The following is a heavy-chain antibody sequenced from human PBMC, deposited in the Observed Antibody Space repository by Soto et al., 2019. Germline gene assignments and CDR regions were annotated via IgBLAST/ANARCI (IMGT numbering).Heavy chain of an antibody. CDR3: AHLTYYYDSSGYYSRAEYFQH. CDR2: IYWDYDK. CDR1: GFSLSTSGVG. Sequence: QITLKESGPTLVKPTQTLTLTCTFSGFSLSTSGVGVGWIRQPPGKALEWLALIYWDYDKRYSPSLKSRLTITNDTSKNQVVLTMTNMDPVDTATYYCAHLTYYYDSSGYYSRAEYFQHWGQGTLVTVSS. J-gene: IGHJ1*01. V-gene: IGHV2-5*02. D-gene: IGHD3-22*01.